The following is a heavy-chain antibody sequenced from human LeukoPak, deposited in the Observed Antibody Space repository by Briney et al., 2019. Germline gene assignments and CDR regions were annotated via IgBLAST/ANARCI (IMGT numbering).Heavy chain of an antibody. J-gene: IGHJ4*02. CDR1: GFIFNSYG. Sequence: GGSLRLSCAASGFIFNSYGMHWVRQAPGKGLEWVGFIQSDGSVEFYADSVKGRFSISRDNSKNTLSLQMNSLRTEDTAVYYCAKDQVTHWGQGTLVTVSS. D-gene: IGHD4-11*01. V-gene: IGHV3-30*02. CDR2: IQSDGSVE. CDR3: AKDQVTH.